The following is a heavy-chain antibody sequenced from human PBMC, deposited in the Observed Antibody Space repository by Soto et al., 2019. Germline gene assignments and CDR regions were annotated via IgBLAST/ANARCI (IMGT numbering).Heavy chain of an antibody. CDR3: AKDKAFFDY. Sequence: GGSLRLSCAASGFTFSSYGMHWVRQAPGKGLEWVAVISYDGSNKYYADSVKGRFTISRDNSKNTLYLQMNSLRAEDTAAYYCAKDKAFFDYWGQGTLVTVSS. V-gene: IGHV3-30*18. CDR2: ISYDGSNK. CDR1: GFTFSSYG. J-gene: IGHJ4*02.